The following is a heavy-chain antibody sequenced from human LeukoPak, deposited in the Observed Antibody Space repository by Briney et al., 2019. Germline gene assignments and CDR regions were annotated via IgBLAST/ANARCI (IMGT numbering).Heavy chain of an antibody. Sequence: ASVKVSCKPSAYSFPGKSFNWVRQAPGQGLEWMGWIDPNSGDAEYSQTFQGRVTMTWDTSISTAYMQLSSLRSDDAAIYYCATSVIVPWGTLGWLDPWGQGTLVTVSS. D-gene: IGHD2/OR15-2a*01. V-gene: IGHV1-2*02. J-gene: IGHJ5*02. CDR1: AYSFPGKS. CDR2: IDPNSGDA. CDR3: ATSVIVPWGTLGWLDP.